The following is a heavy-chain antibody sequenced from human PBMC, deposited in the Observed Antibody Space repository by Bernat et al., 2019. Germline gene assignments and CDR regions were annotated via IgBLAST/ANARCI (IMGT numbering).Heavy chain of an antibody. CDR1: GFTFSSYA. V-gene: IGHV3-21*05. J-gene: IGHJ5*02. CDR3: AKDVPPRYNYGSDSYYNEMYWFDP. D-gene: IGHD3-10*01. Sequence: VQLVESGGGVVQPGRSLRLSCAASGFTFSSYAMHWVRQAPGKGLEWVSYISSSSSYTNYADSVKGRFTISRDNAKNSLYLQMNSLRAEDTAVYYCAKDVPPRYNYGSDSYYNEMYWFDPWGQGTLVTVSS. CDR2: ISSSSSYT.